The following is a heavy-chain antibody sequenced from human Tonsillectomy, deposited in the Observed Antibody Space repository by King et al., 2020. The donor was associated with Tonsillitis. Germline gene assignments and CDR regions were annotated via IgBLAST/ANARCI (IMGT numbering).Heavy chain of an antibody. CDR3: VVGGVVTALHFAY. CDR1: GFTFSSYA. CDR2: IYSGGSST. Sequence: QLVQSGGGLVQPGGSLRLSCAASGFTFSSYAMSWVRQAPGKGLEWVSVIYSGGSSTYYADSVKGRFTISRDNSKNTLYLQMNSLRAEDTAVYYCVVGGVVTALHFAYWGPGTLVTVSS. J-gene: IGHJ4*02. V-gene: IGHV3-23*03. D-gene: IGHD2-21*02.